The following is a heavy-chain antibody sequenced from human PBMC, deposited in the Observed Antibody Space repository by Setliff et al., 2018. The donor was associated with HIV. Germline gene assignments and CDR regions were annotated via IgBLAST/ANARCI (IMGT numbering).Heavy chain of an antibody. CDR2: IYTSGSP. CDR1: GGSSSSCY. V-gene: IGHV4-4*08. D-gene: IGHD3-3*01. CDR3: ARCYYNFWSGYPLDYMDV. J-gene: IGHJ6*03. Sequence: SETLSLTCTVAGGSSSSCYWSWIRQPPGRGLEWIGHIYTSGSPNYNPSLKSRIPMSVGTSKNQFSLKLRSVTAADTAVYYCARCYYNFWSGYPLDYMDVWGKGTTVTVSS.